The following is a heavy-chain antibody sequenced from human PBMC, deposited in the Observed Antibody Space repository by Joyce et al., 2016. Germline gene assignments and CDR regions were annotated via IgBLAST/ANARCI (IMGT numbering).Heavy chain of an antibody. Sequence: EVQLVQSGAEVKKPGESLKISCKGSGHSFSNYWIGWVRQMPGKGLEWMGLSYFGDSSTIYSPSFQGQVAISADTSITTAYVQWSSLKASDTAIYYCAAAIHTTTWFDPWGQGTLVTVSS. CDR2: SYFGDSST. D-gene: IGHD1-1*01. J-gene: IGHJ5*02. CDR1: GHSFSNYW. CDR3: AAAIHTTTWFDP. V-gene: IGHV5-51*01.